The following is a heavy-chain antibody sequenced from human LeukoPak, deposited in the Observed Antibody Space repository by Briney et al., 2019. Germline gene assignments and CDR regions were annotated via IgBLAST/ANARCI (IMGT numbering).Heavy chain of an antibody. Sequence: ASVKGSCKASGYTFIGYYMHWVRQAPGQGLEWMGWINPNSGGTNYAQMFQGRVTMTRDTSISTAYMELSRLRSEDTAVCYCARVDCSGGSCYVWIWGQGKMVTVSS. J-gene: IGHJ3*02. CDR3: ARVDCSGGSCYVWI. CDR1: GYTFIGYY. V-gene: IGHV1-2*02. CDR2: INPNSGGT. D-gene: IGHD2-15*01.